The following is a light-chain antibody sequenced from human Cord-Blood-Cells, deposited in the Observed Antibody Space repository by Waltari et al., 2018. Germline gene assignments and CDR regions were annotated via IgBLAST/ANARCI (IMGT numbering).Light chain of an antibody. CDR3: QAWDSSTYV. Sequence: YELTQPPSVSVSPGQTASSTCSGDKLGEKYACWYQQKPGQSPVLVIYQDSKRPSGIPERFSGSNSGNTATLTISGTQAMDEADYYCQAWDSSTYVFGTGTKVTVL. V-gene: IGLV3-1*01. CDR1: KLGEKY. CDR2: QDS. J-gene: IGLJ1*01.